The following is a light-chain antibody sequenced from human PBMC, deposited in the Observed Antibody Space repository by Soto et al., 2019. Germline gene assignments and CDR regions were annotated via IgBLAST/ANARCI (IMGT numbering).Light chain of an antibody. CDR3: QQYGSSPPIT. CDR2: HTS. Sequence: EIEMTQSPATLSLSPGERATLSCRASQNINTNLAWYQQSPGRAPRLFIYHTSTRATGIPDRFSGSGSGTDFTLTISRLEPEDFAVYFCQQYGSSPPITFGQGTRLEIK. V-gene: IGKV3-20*01. CDR1: QNINTN. J-gene: IGKJ5*01.